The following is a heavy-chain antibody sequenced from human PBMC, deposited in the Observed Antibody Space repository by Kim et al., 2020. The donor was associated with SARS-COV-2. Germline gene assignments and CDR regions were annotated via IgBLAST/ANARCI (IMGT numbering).Heavy chain of an antibody. V-gene: IGHV3-49*03. J-gene: IGHJ3*02. CDR2: IRSKAYGGTT. Sequence: GGSLRLSCTASGFTFGDYAMSWFRQAPGKGLEWVGFIRSKAYGGTTEYAASVKGRFTISRDDSKSIAYLQMNSLKTEDTAVYYCTRSMVRGVIIVSVEDAFDIWGQGTMVTVSS. CDR1: GFTFGDYA. CDR3: TRSMVRGVIIVSVEDAFDI. D-gene: IGHD3-10*01.